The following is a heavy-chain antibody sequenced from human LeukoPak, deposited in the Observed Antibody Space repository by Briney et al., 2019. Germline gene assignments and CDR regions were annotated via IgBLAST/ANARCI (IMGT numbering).Heavy chain of an antibody. CDR3: ARGDRDYDVWSGYFDY. J-gene: IGHJ4*02. D-gene: IGHD3-3*01. Sequence: SETLSLTCTVSGGSISSYYWSWIRQPPGKGLEWIGYIYYSGSTNYNPSLKSRVTISVDTSKNQFSLKLSSLTAADTAVYYCARGDRDYDVWSGYFDYWGQGTLVTVSS. CDR2: IYYSGST. V-gene: IGHV4-59*01. CDR1: GGSISSYY.